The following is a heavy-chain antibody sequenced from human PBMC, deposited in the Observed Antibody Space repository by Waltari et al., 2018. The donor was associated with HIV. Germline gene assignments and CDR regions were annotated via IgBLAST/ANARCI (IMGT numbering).Heavy chain of an antibody. V-gene: IGHV3-30*18. CDR3: AKDRHGVTIYGMDV. CDR2: ISYDGSNK. J-gene: IGHJ6*02. D-gene: IGHD4-17*01. Sequence: QVQLVEPGGGVVQPGRSLRLSCAASGFTFSSYGMHWVRQAPGKGLEWVVVISYDGSNKYYADSVKGRFTISRDNSKNTLYLQMNSLRAEDTAVYYCAKDRHGVTIYGMDVWGQGTTVTVSS. CDR1: GFTFSSYG.